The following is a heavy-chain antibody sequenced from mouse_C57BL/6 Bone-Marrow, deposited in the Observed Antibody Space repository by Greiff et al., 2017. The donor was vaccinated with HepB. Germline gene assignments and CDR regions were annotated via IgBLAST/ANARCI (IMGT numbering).Heavy chain of an antibody. CDR1: GYTFTSYG. J-gene: IGHJ3*01. Sequence: VKLMESGAELARPGASVKLSCKASGYTFTSYGISWVKQRTGQGLEWIGEIYPRSGNTYYNEKFKGKATLTADKSSSTAYMELRSLTSEDSAVYFCARSGIYYYGSSYVDWFAYWGQGTLVTVSA. V-gene: IGHV1-81*01. CDR2: IYPRSGNT. CDR3: ARSGIYYYGSSYVDWFAY. D-gene: IGHD1-1*01.